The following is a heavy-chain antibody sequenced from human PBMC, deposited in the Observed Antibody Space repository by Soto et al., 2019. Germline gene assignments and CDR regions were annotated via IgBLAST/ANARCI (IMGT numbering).Heavy chain of an antibody. CDR2: IYYTGST. V-gene: IGHV4-59*01. Sequence: SETLSLTCTVSGGSISYNYWSWIRQPPGKGLEWIGYIYYTGSTNYNPSLKSRVTISVDTSKNQFSLKLSSVTAADTAVYYCASQSGSYDYWGQGTLVTVSS. J-gene: IGHJ4*02. D-gene: IGHD1-26*01. CDR1: GGSISYNY. CDR3: ASQSGSYDY.